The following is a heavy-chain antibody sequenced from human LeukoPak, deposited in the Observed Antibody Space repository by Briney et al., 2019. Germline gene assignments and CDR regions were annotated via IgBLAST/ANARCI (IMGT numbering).Heavy chain of an antibody. J-gene: IGHJ4*02. Sequence: PSETLSLTCTVSGYSISSGYYWGWIRQPPGKGLEWIGSIYYSGSTYYNPSLKSRVTISVDTSKNQFSLKLSSVTAADTAVYYCARMGFGELLSPLDYWGQGTLVTVSS. V-gene: IGHV4-38-2*02. CDR3: ARMGFGELLSPLDY. CDR2: IYYSGST. CDR1: GYSISSGYY. D-gene: IGHD3-10*01.